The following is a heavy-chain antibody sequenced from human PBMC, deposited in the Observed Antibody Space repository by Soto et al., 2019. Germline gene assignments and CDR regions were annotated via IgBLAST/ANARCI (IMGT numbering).Heavy chain of an antibody. Sequence: SDTLSLTCTVSGGSISSSSYYWGWIRQPPGKGLEWIGSIYYSGKTYYNPSLKSRVTISVDTSKNQFSLKLSSVTAADKAVYYCVLGSYFDYWGQGTLVTVSS. CDR3: VLGSYFDY. V-gene: IGHV4-39*07. CDR1: GGSISSSSYY. CDR2: IYYSGKT. J-gene: IGHJ4*02.